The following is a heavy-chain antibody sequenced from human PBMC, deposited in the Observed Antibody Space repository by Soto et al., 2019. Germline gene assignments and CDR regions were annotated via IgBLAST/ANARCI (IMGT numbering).Heavy chain of an antibody. Sequence: QVQLVQSGAEVKKPGASVKVSCRASGDTVTHYGITWVRQAPGQGLEWLGWINPANGGKHTVQRLHDRLTVTTDRSTTTAYMELRILIYDDTAVYSCAKDLDDGGRYWDFDLWGRGTLVTVSS. V-gene: IGHV1-18*01. CDR1: GDTVTHYG. CDR3: AKDLDDGGRYWDFDL. J-gene: IGHJ2*01. D-gene: IGHD4-17*01. CDR2: INPANGGK.